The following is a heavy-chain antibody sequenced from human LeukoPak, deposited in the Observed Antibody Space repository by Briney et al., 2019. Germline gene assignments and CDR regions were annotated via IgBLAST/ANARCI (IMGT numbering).Heavy chain of an antibody. CDR2: IYSGGST. J-gene: IGHJ4*02. CDR1: GFTVSSNY. V-gene: IGHV3-53*01. Sequence: GGSLRLSRAASGFTVSSNYMSWVRQAPGKGLEWVSVIYSGGSTYYADSVKGRFAISRDNSKNTLYLQMNSLRAEDTAVYYCASGDDSSGYYYGLGYWGQGTLVTVSS. CDR3: ASGDDSSGYYYGLGY. D-gene: IGHD3-22*01.